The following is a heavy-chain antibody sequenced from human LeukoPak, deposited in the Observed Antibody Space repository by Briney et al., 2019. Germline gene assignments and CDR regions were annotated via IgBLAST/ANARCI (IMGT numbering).Heavy chain of an antibody. J-gene: IGHJ6*02. CDR2: IKHDGSEK. V-gene: IGHV3-7*05. Sequence: GGSLRLSCAASGFTFSSHWMSWVRQAPGEGLEWVANIKHDGSEKYYVGSVKGRFTISRDNAKNSLYLQMNSLRIEDTALYYCAKEGFLQQRFSGRRSYGMDVWGQGTTVTVSS. CDR1: GFTFSSHW. D-gene: IGHD2-2*01. CDR3: AKEGFLQQRFSGRRSYGMDV.